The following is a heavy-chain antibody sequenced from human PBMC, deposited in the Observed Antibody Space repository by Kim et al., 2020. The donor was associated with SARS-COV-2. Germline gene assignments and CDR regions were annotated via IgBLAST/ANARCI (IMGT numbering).Heavy chain of an antibody. V-gene: IGHV6-1*01. Sequence: SQTLSLTCAISGDSVSSNSAAWNWIRQSPSRGLEWLGRTYYRSKGYNDYAVSVKSRITINPDTSKNQFSLQLNSVTPEDTAVYYCARGFSGEVVAASGDAFDICGQGRMGTVSS. D-gene: IGHD2-15*01. CDR2: TYYRSKGYN. CDR1: GDSVSSNSAA. CDR3: ARGFSGEVVAASGDAFDI. J-gene: IGHJ3*02.